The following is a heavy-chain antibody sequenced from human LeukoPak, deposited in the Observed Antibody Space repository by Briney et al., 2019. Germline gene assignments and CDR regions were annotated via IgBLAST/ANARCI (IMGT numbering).Heavy chain of an antibody. Sequence: AGGSLRLSCAASGLTFDDYAMHWVRQAPGKGLEWVSLISGDGDITFYADSVKGRFTISRDNSKNSLYLQMNSLRTEDTALYYCAKPASYSSSSPPGDWFDPWGQGTLVTVSS. J-gene: IGHJ5*02. D-gene: IGHD6-6*01. CDR1: GLTFDDYA. CDR3: AKPASYSSSSPPGDWFDP. CDR2: ISGDGDIT. V-gene: IGHV3-43*02.